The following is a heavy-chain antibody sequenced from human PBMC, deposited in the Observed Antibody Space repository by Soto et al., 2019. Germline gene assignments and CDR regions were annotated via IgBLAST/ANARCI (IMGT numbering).Heavy chain of an antibody. CDR2: MNPNSGNT. Sequence: QVQLVQSGAEVKKPGASVKVSCKASGYTFTSYDINWVRQATGQGLEWMGWMNPNSGNTGYAQKFQGRVTMTRNTSISTAYMELSSLRSEDTAVYYCASPGIAATGGYYYGMDVWGQGTTVTVSS. J-gene: IGHJ6*02. V-gene: IGHV1-8*01. D-gene: IGHD6-13*01. CDR1: GYTFTSYD. CDR3: ASPGIAATGGYYYGMDV.